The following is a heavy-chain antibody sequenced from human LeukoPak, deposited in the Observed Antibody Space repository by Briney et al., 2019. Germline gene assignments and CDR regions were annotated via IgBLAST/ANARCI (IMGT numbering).Heavy chain of an antibody. CDR1: GFTFSSYG. CDR3: AKDLYYYDSSGLDY. D-gene: IGHD3-22*01. CDR2: ISYDGSNK. J-gene: IGHJ4*02. Sequence: GGSLRLSCAASGFTFSSYGMHWVRQAPGKGLEWVAVISYDGSNKYYADSVKGRFTISRDNSKNTLYLQMNSLRAEDTAVYYCAKDLYYYDSSGLDYWGQGTLVTVSS. V-gene: IGHV3-30*18.